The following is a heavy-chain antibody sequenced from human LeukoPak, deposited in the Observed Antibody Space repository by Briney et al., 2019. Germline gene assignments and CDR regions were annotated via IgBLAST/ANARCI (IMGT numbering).Heavy chain of an antibody. D-gene: IGHD5-18*01. CDR3: AREGLYNYGYVYGY. CDR1: GFTFSSYT. CDR2: ITSSSRYI. V-gene: IGHV3-21*01. J-gene: IGHJ4*02. Sequence: GGSLRLSCAASGFTFSSYTMNWVRQAPGKGLEWVSSITSSSRYIYYADSVKGRFTISRDNAKNSLYLQMNSLRAEDTAVYFCAREGLYNYGYVYGYWGQGTLVTVSS.